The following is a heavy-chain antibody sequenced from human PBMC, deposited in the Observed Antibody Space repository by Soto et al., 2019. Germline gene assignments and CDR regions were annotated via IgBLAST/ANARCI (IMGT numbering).Heavy chain of an antibody. CDR2: IHYGGTV. D-gene: IGHD2-15*01. CDR3: TRHPRTPDY. Sequence: QVQLQESGPGLVKPSETLSLTCTVSGGPISNSPQYWGWSRQPPGGGLEWIGTIHYGGTVYYNPSLKSRVTISVDTSKNQFSLQVNSVTAADTAVYYCTRHPRTPDYWGQGTLVTVSS. V-gene: IGHV4-39*01. CDR1: GGPISNSPQY. J-gene: IGHJ4*02.